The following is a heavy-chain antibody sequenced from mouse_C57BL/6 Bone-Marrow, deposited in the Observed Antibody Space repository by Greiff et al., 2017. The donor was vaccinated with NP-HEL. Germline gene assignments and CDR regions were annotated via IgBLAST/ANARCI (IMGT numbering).Heavy chain of an antibody. Sequence: VQLQQPGAELVKPGASVKLSCKASGYTFTSYWMHWVKQRPGQGREWIGMIHPNSGSTNYNEKFKSKATLTVDKSSSTAYMQLSSLTSEDSAVYYCARSRPNWAWFAYWGQGTLVTVSA. J-gene: IGHJ3*01. V-gene: IGHV1-64*01. CDR2: IHPNSGST. CDR1: GYTFTSYW. D-gene: IGHD4-1*01. CDR3: ARSRPNWAWFAY.